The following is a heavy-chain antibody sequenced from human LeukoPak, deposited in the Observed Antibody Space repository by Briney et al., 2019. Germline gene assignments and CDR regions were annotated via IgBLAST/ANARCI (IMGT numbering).Heavy chain of an antibody. Sequence: GGSLRLSCAASGFTFSSYWMSWVRQAPGKGLEWVANIKQDGSEKNSVDSVKGRFTISRDNARNSLYLQMNSLRAEDTAVYYCARDQKDGSGSYYNREMGYWGQGTLVTVTS. V-gene: IGHV3-7*01. D-gene: IGHD3-10*01. CDR1: GFTFSSYW. CDR3: ARDQKDGSGSYYNREMGY. J-gene: IGHJ4*02. CDR2: IKQDGSEK.